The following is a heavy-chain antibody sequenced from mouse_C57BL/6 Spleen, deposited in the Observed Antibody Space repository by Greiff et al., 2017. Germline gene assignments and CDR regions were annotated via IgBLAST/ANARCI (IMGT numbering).Heavy chain of an antibody. J-gene: IGHJ4*01. CDR2: IYPGDGDT. V-gene: IGHV1-82*01. Sequence: VQLQQSGPELVKPGASVKISCKASGYAFSSSWMNWVKQRPGKGLEWIGRIYPGDGDTNYNGKFKGKATLTADKSSSTAYMQLSSLTSDDSAVYFCAPHYYGSKPHYYAMDYGGQGTSVTVSS. D-gene: IGHD1-1*01. CDR3: APHYYGSKPHYYAMDY. CDR1: GYAFSSSW.